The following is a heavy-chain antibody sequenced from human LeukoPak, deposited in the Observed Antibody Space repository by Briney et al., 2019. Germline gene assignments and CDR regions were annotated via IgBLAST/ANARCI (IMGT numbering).Heavy chain of an antibody. D-gene: IGHD3-22*01. J-gene: IGHJ6*03. V-gene: IGHV1-2*02. CDR3: ARDPDTPSIRTYDSGGSAHMDV. Sequence: ASVKVSCKASGYTFTGYYMHWVRQAPGQGLEWMGWINPNSGGTNYAQKFQGRVTMTRDTSISTAYMELSRLRSDDTAVYYCARDPDTPSIRTYDSGGSAHMDVWGKGTTVTVSS. CDR2: INPNSGGT. CDR1: GYTFTGYY.